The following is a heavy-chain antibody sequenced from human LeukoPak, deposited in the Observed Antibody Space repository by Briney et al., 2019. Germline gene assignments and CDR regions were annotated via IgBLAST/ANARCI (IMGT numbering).Heavy chain of an antibody. CDR2: ISGDGSNT. V-gene: IGHV3-74*01. J-gene: IGHJ4*02. D-gene: IGHD2-15*01. CDR1: GFTFTSYY. Sequence: GGSLRLSCAASGFTFTSYYMHWVRHAPGKGLVWVSRISGDGSNTIYADSVKGRFTISRDNAKNTVYLQMNSLRAEDTAVYYCARDQGYCSGGRCHSHFDYWGQGTLVTVSS. CDR3: ARDQGYCSGGRCHSHFDY.